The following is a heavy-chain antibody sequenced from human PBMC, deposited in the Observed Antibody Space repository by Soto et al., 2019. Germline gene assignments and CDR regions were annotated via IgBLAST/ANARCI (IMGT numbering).Heavy chain of an antibody. D-gene: IGHD7-27*01. CDR3: AREIWGPEY. Sequence: PGGSLRLSCAASGFTFTNYLMTWVRQAPGRGLEWVANIKKDGSENHYVDSVKGRFTISRDNAKNSLYLQINSLRAEDTAVYYCAREIWGPEYWGQGTRVTVSS. CDR2: IKKDGSEN. CDR1: GFTFTNYL. V-gene: IGHV3-7*03. J-gene: IGHJ4*02.